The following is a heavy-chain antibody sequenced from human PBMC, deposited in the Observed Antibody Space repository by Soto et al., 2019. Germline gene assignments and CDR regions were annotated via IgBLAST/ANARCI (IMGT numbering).Heavy chain of an antibody. D-gene: IGHD3-16*01. Sequence: PSETLSLTCTVSGGSISSNSYYWGWIRQPPGKGLEWIGSIYYSGSAYYNPSLKSRVTISVDTSKNQFSLKLSSVTAADTAVYYCARHNGPLYVGYYYDMDVWGQGTTVTVS. CDR2: IYYSGSA. V-gene: IGHV4-39*01. CDR3: ARHNGPLYVGYYYDMDV. CDR1: GGSISSNSYY. J-gene: IGHJ6*02.